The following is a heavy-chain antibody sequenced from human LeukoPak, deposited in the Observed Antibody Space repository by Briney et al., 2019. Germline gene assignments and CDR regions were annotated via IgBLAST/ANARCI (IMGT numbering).Heavy chain of an antibody. J-gene: IGHJ6*04. D-gene: IGHD1-1*01. CDR3: ARDSTTGTTGFDMDV. Sequence: ASVKVSCKASGYTFTGYYMHWVRQAPGQGLEWMGWINPNSGGTNYAQKFQGWVTMTRDTSISTAYMELSRLRSDDTAVYYCARDSTTGTTGFDMDVWGKGTTVTVSS. V-gene: IGHV1-2*04. CDR1: GYTFTGYY. CDR2: INPNSGGT.